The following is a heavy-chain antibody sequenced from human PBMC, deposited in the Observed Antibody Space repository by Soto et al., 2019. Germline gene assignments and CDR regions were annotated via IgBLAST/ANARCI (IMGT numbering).Heavy chain of an antibody. V-gene: IGHV1-69*06. CDR2: IIPIFGTA. CDR3: ARDPDIVVVPAASGYGMDV. CDR1: GGTFSSYA. D-gene: IGHD2-2*01. Sequence: SVKVSCKASGGTFSSYAISWARQAPGQGLEWMGGIIPIFGTANYAQKFQGRVTITADKSTSTAYMELSSLRSEDTAVYYCARDPDIVVVPAASGYGMDVWGQGTTVTVSS. J-gene: IGHJ6*02.